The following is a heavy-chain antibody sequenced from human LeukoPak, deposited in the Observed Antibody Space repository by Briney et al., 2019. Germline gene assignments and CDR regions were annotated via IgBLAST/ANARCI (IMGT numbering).Heavy chain of an antibody. D-gene: IGHD4-17*01. Sequence: PSETLSLTCSVSGGSVTSGTYYWTWIRQSAGKGLEWIRYIYYTGTTNYNPSLKSRITISLDTSKNQFSLRVSSVTAADMGTYYCASPGPDYGDYAYDYWGQGSLVTVSS. CDR1: GGSVTSGTYY. CDR2: IYYTGTT. V-gene: IGHV4-61*01. J-gene: IGHJ4*02. CDR3: ASPGPDYGDYAYDY.